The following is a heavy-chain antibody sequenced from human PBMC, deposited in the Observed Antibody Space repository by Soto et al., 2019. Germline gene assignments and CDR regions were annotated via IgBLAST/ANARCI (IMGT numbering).Heavy chain of an antibody. Sequence: EVQLVESGGGWVQPGGSLRLSCAASGFTFSIYWMTWVRQAPGRGLEWVANIKEDGSETYYVDSMKGRFTISRDNAKNLVCLEMSSLGVDDTAGYYGVRDLGWEIPFDYWGRGALVTVSS. CDR3: VRDLGWEIPFDY. D-gene: IGHD1-26*01. CDR2: IKEDGSET. J-gene: IGHJ4*02. CDR1: GFTFSIYW. V-gene: IGHV3-7*01.